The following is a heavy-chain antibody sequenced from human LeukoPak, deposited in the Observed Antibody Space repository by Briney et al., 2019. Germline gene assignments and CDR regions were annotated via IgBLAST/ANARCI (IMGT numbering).Heavy chain of an antibody. CDR1: GFTFSSYE. CDR2: ISGSGSTI. J-gene: IGHJ4*02. CDR3: AKDEDPFSPSHSKL. D-gene: IGHD2/OR15-2a*01. V-gene: IGHV3-48*03. Sequence: HPGGSLRLSCAASGFTFSSYEMNWVRQAPGKGLEGISYISGSGSTIYYADSVKGRFTISRDNAKSSLYLQMNSLRAEDTAVYYCAKDEDPFSPSHSKLWGQGTLVTVSS.